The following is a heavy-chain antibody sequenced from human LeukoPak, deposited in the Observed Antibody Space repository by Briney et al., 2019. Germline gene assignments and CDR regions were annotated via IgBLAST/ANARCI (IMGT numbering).Heavy chain of an antibody. CDR2: IIPIFGTA. Sequence: GASVKVFCKASGGTFSSYAISWVRQAPGQGLEWMGGIIPIFGTANYAQKFQGRVTITADESTSTAYMELSSLRFEDTAVYYCAAPIAAADNPYGVDVWGQGTTVTVSS. D-gene: IGHD6-13*01. CDR1: GGTFSSYA. J-gene: IGHJ6*02. V-gene: IGHV1-69*13. CDR3: AAPIAAADNPYGVDV.